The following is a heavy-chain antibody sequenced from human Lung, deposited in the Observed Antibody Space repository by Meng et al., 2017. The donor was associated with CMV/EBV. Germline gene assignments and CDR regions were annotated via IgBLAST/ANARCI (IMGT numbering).Heavy chain of an antibody. D-gene: IGHD1-7*01. Sequence: TYSVTGGSISGRPWWNWVRQPPGKGLEWIGEIWHGGNTNYNVTLKSRVTLSIDKSNNQFSLKLNSVTAADTAVYFCARGELALGVDSWGQGILVTVSS. CDR2: IWHGGNT. V-gene: IGHV4-4*01. CDR1: GGSISGRPW. J-gene: IGHJ4*02. CDR3: ARGELALGVDS.